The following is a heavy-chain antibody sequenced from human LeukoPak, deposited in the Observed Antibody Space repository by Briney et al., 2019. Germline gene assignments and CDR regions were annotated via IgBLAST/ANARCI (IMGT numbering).Heavy chain of an antibody. V-gene: IGHV3-7*01. Sequence: GGSLRLSCAASGFTFSSYWMSWVRQAPGKGLEWVANIKQDGSEKYYVDSVKGRFTISRDNAKNSLYLQMNSLRAEDTAVYYCTRSYYYGSGRYGMDVWGQGTTVTVSS. D-gene: IGHD3-10*01. CDR3: TRSYYYGSGRYGMDV. J-gene: IGHJ6*02. CDR2: IKQDGSEK. CDR1: GFTFSSYW.